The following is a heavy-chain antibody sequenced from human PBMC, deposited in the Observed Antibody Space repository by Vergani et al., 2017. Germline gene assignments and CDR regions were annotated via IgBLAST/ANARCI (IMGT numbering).Heavy chain of an antibody. CDR1: GGSISSYY. CDR2: IYYSGST. D-gene: IGHD2-2*01. V-gene: IGHV4-59*01. J-gene: IGHJ6*03. CDR3: ARVRLVPAAIYYMDV. Sequence: QVQLQESGPGLVKPSETLSLTCTVSGGSISSYYWSWIRQPPGKGLEWIGYIYYSGSTNYNPSLKSRVTISVDTSKNQFSLKLSSVTAADTAVYYCARVRLVPAAIYYMDVWGKGTRVTVSS.